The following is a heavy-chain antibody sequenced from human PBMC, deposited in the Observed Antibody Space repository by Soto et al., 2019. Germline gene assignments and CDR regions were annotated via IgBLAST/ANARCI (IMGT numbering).Heavy chain of an antibody. CDR2: ISGSGGST. CDR3: VKAAYSGSSVTLGN. CDR1: GFTFSSYA. D-gene: IGHD1-26*01. J-gene: IGHJ1*01. Sequence: EVQLLESGGGLVQPGGSLRLSCAASGFTFSSYAMSWVRQAPGKGLEWVSAISGSGGSTYYADSVKGRFTISRDNSKNALELQMNSLRAEDTAVYYCVKAAYSGSSVTLGNWGPGTLVTVSS. V-gene: IGHV3-23*01.